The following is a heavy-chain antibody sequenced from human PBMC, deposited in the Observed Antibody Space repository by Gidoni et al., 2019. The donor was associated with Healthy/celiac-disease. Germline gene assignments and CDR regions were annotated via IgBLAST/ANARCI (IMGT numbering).Heavy chain of an antibody. D-gene: IGHD3-3*01. CDR2: INPSGGST. Sequence: QVQLVQSGAEVKKPGASVKVSCKASGYTFTSYYMHWVRQAPGQGLEWMGIINPSGGSTSYAQKFQGRVTMTRDTSTSTVYMELSSLRSEDTAVYYCARDGPYDFWSGGYYYGMDVWGQGTTVTVSS. J-gene: IGHJ6*02. V-gene: IGHV1-46*01. CDR1: GYTFTSYY. CDR3: ARDGPYDFWSGGYYYGMDV.